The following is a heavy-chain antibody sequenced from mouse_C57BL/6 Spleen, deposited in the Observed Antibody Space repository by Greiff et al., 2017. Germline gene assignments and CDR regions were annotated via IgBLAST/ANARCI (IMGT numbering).Heavy chain of an antibody. J-gene: IGHJ3*01. D-gene: IGHD1-1*01. V-gene: IGHV1-55*01. CDR2: IYPGSGST. CDR3: ARLDGSSPWFAY. Sequence: VQLQQPGAELVKPGASVKMSCKASGYTFTSYWITWVKQRPGQGLEWIGDIYPGSGSTTYNEKFKGKATLTVDTSSSTAYMQLSSLTSEDSAVYYCARLDGSSPWFAYWGKGTLVTVSA. CDR1: GYTFTSYW.